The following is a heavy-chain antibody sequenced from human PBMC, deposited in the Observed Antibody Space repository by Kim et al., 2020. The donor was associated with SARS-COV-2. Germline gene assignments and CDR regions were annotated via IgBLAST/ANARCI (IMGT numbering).Heavy chain of an antibody. Sequence: GGSLRLSCAASGFTFNNYAMSWVRQAPGQGLEWVSVIYSGGTTTYYGDFVMGRFTITRDDSKNTLYLQMNSLRAEDTAIYYCAKDRSDYDDSNWGQGTLV. D-gene: IGHD4-17*01. J-gene: IGHJ4*02. CDR1: GFTFNNYA. V-gene: IGHV3-23*03. CDR2: IYSGGTTT. CDR3: AKDRSDYDDSN.